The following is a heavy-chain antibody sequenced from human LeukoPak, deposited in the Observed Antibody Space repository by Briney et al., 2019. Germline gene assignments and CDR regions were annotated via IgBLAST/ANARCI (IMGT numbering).Heavy chain of an antibody. D-gene: IGHD3-10*01. J-gene: IGHJ4*02. Sequence: GASVKVSCKASGYTFTSYGISWVRQDPGQGLEWMGWISAYNGNTNYAQKLQGRVTMTTDTSTITAYMELRSLRSDDTAVYYCARDELGSGDYYGSGSYYNPLDYWGQGTLVTVSS. CDR1: GYTFTSYG. CDR3: ARDELGSGDYYGSGSYYNPLDY. V-gene: IGHV1-18*01. CDR2: ISAYNGNT.